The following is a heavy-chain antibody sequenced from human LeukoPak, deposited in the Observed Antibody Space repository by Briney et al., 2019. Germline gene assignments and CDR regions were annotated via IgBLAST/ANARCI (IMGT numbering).Heavy chain of an antibody. CDR1: GVSISSSNSY. CDR2: MHSSGST. J-gene: IGHJ4*02. V-gene: IGHV4-39*07. Sequence: SETLSLTCTVSGVSISSSNSYWGWIRQPPGKGLEWIGSMHSSGSTYYNPSLKSRVTISIDMSKNQFSLKLSSVTAADTAVYYCAREMYDSGGYRVSYFDYWGQGTLVTVSS. D-gene: IGHD3-22*01. CDR3: AREMYDSGGYRVSYFDY.